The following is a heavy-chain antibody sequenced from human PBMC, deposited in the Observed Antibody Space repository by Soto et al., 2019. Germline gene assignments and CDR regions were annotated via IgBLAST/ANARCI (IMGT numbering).Heavy chain of an antibody. D-gene: IGHD5-18*01. J-gene: IGHJ4*02. CDR1: GYTFTLYT. V-gene: IGHV1-3*04. CDR3: AKLGGGYIFGPYLDY. Sequence: RASVKVSCKTSGYTFTLYTIHWVRQAPGQRLEWMGWINTGNGNTKYSQRFQGRVTMSRDTSTSTAYMELSSLTSEDTAVYYCAKLGGGYIFGPYLDYWGQGTLVTVSS. CDR2: INTGNGNT.